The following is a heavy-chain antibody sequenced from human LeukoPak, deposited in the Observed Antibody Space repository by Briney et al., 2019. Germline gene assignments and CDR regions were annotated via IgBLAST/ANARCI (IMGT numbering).Heavy chain of an antibody. D-gene: IGHD1/OR15-1a*01. CDR2: INWSGGRT. Sequence: PGGSLRLSCAASGFMFDDYGMNWVRQAPGKGLEWVSGINWSGGRTGYGDSLKGRFTISRDNAKNTLYLQVNSLRVEDTALYYCARDLTRADNWGQGTLVTVSS. J-gene: IGHJ4*02. CDR1: GFMFDDYG. V-gene: IGHV3-20*04. CDR3: ARDLTRADN.